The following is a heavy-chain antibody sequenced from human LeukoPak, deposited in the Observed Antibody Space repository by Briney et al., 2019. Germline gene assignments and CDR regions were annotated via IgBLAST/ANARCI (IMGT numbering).Heavy chain of an antibody. V-gene: IGHV3-7*03. CDR3: ARGGVATIHYYYGMDV. D-gene: IGHD5-12*01. J-gene: IGHJ6*04. CDR2: IKQDGSEK. CDR1: GFTFSSYW. Sequence: GGSLRLSCAASGFTFSSYWMSWVRQAPGKGLEWVANIKQDGSEKYCVDSVKGRFTISRDNAKNSLYLQMNSLRAEDTAVYYCARGGVATIHYYYGMDVWGKGTTVTVSS.